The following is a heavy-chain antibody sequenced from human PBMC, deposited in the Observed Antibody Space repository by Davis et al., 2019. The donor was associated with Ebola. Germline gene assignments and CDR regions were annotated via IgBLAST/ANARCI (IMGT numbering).Heavy chain of an antibody. J-gene: IGHJ5*02. CDR2: IYYSGST. Sequence: LETLSLTCTVSGGSISSYYWSWIRQPPGKGLEWIGYIYYSGSTNYNPSLKSRVTISVDTSKNQFSLKLSSMTAADTAVYYCASFMTTVTTGWFDPWGQGTLVTVSS. CDR1: GGSISSYY. CDR3: ASFMTTVTTGWFDP. V-gene: IGHV4-59*12. D-gene: IGHD4-11*01.